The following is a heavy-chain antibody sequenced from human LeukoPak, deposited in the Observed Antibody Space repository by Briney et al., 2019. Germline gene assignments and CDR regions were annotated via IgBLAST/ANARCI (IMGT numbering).Heavy chain of an antibody. J-gene: IGHJ4*02. CDR1: GGSITGYY. CDR3: ARGNILTGYCFDF. Sequence: SETLSLTCAVYGGSITGYYWSWIRQTPGRGLEWVEEIHYTGATSYNPSPKSRATISTDTSKNQFSLRLSSVTAADTAVYYCARGNILTGYCFDFWGQGALVTVSS. D-gene: IGHD3-9*01. V-gene: IGHV4-34*01. CDR2: IHYTGAT.